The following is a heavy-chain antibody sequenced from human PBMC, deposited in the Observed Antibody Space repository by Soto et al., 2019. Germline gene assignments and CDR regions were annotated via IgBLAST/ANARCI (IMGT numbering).Heavy chain of an antibody. CDR3: AKGKAGVSYDYGMDV. Sequence: QVQLVESGGGVVQPGRSLRLSCAASGFTFRSYGMHWVRQAPGKGLEWVAVISYDGREIHYVDSVKGRFTISRDNSKDTLYLQMNSLRGEDTAVYFCAKGKAGVSYDYGMDVWGPGTTVAVSS. V-gene: IGHV3-30*18. CDR2: ISYDGREI. D-gene: IGHD3-10*01. CDR1: GFTFRSYG. J-gene: IGHJ6*02.